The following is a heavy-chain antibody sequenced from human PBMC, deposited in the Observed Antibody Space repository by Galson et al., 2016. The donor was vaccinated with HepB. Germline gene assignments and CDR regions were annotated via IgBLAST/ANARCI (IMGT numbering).Heavy chain of an antibody. CDR1: GFPFSQYW. D-gene: IGHD1-1*01. CDR2: INSAGTET. J-gene: IGHJ6*02. CDR3: ANYNFGIHYQGMGV. Sequence: SLRLSCAASGFPFSQYWMHWVRQAPGKGLVWVSRINSAGTETSYADSVEGRFTISRDNAKNMLYLQMNSLRVDDTALYYCANYNFGIHYQGMGVWGQGTTVTVSS. V-gene: IGHV3-74*03.